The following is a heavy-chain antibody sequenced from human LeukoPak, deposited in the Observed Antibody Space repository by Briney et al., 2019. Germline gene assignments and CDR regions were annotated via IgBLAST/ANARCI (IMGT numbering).Heavy chain of an antibody. CDR1: GGSISSHY. Sequence: SETLSLTCTVSGGSISSHYWSGIRQPPGKGLEGIGGIYYSGSTHYKPSLKSRVTISVDTPNHQFSLKLSSVTAADTPVSYCARGGYDYPTDFDYWGQGTLVTVSS. V-gene: IGHV4-59*11. CDR2: IYYSGST. CDR3: ARGGYDYPTDFDY. D-gene: IGHD5-12*01. J-gene: IGHJ4*02.